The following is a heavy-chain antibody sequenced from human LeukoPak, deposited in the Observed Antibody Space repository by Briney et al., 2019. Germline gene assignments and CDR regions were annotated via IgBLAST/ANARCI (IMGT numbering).Heavy chain of an antibody. J-gene: IGHJ4*02. D-gene: IGHD5-24*01. CDR3: AGQDGYNVDY. CDR2: IIPILGIA. Sequence: ASVKVPCKASGGTFSSYAISWVRQAPGQGLEWMGRIIPILGIANYAQKFQGRVTITADKSTSTAYMELSSLRSEDTAVYYCAGQDGYNVDYWGQGTLVTVSS. CDR1: GGTFSSYA. V-gene: IGHV1-69*04.